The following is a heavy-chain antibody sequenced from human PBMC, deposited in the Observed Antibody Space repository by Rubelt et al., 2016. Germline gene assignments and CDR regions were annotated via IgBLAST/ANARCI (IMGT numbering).Heavy chain of an antibody. Sequence: GLEWVSYISSSSSYTNYADSVKGRFTISRDNAKNSLYLQMNSLRAEDTAVYYCARDLPVAEDGYADSLTGTSWGQGTLVTVSS. CDR3: ARDLPVAEDGYADSLTGTS. CDR2: ISSSSSYT. D-gene: IGHD3-9*01. J-gene: IGHJ5*02. V-gene: IGHV3-11*05.